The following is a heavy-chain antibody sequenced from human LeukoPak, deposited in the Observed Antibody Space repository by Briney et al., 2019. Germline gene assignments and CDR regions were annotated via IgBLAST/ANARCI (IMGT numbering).Heavy chain of an antibody. V-gene: IGHV2-70*11. D-gene: IGHD1-26*01. J-gene: IGHJ4*02. CDR3: ARIRSGSYLLDY. CDR2: IDWDDDK. Sequence: SGPALVKPTQTLTLTCTFSGFSLSTSGMCVSWIRQPPGKALEWLARIDWDDDKYYSTSLKTRLTISKDTSKNQVVLTMTNMDPVDTATYYCARIRSGSYLLDYWGQGTLVTVSS. CDR1: GFSLSTSGMC.